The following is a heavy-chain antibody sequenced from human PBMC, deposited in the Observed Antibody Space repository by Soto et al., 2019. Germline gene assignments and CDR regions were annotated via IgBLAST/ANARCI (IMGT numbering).Heavy chain of an antibody. CDR1: GGSISSYY. CDR3: ARDRYGDYVGWFDP. Sequence: SETLSLTCTVSGGSISSYYWSWIRQPPGKGLEWIGYIYYIGSTNYNPSLKSRVTISVDTSKNQFSLKLSSVTAADTAVYYCARDRYGDYVGWFDPWGQGTLVTVSS. D-gene: IGHD4-17*01. V-gene: IGHV4-59*01. J-gene: IGHJ5*02. CDR2: IYYIGST.